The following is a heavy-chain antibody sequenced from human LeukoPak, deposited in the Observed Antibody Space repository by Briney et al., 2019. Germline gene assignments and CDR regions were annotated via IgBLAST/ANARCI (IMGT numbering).Heavy chain of an antibody. V-gene: IGHV4-39*01. Sequence: SETLSLTCTVSGGSISSSSYYWGWIRQPPGKGLEWIGSVYYSGSTYYNPSLKSRVTISVDTSKNQFSLKLSSVTAADTAVYYCARRRVVAATLDYWGQGTLVTVSS. J-gene: IGHJ4*02. CDR3: ARRRVVAATLDY. CDR1: GGSISSSSYY. CDR2: VYYSGST. D-gene: IGHD2-15*01.